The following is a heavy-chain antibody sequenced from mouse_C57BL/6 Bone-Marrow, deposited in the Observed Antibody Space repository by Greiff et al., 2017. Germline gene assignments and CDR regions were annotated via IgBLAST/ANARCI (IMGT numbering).Heavy chain of an antibody. J-gene: IGHJ4*01. CDR1: GYTFTSYG. V-gene: IGHV1-81*01. Sequence: QVQLQQSGAELARPGASVKLSCKASGYTFTSYGISWVKQRTGQGLEWIGEIYPRSGNTYYNEKFKGKATLTADKSSSKAYMELRSLTSEDSAVDIGARGGGSPHYAMDYWGQGTSVTVSS. D-gene: IGHD1-1*01. CDR2: IYPRSGNT. CDR3: ARGGGSPHYAMDY.